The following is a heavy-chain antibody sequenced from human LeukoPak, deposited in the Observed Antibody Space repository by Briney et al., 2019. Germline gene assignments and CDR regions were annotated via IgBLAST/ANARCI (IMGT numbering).Heavy chain of an antibody. CDR1: GFTFSSHG. CDR2: ISYDGSTK. Sequence: GGSLRLSCAASGFTFSSHGMQWVRQAPGKGLEWVAVISYDGSTKYYADSVKGRFTISRDNSKSTLYLQMNSLRAEDTAVYYCARDIGAARYFDYWGQGTQVTVSS. D-gene: IGHD6-13*01. CDR3: ARDIGAARYFDY. J-gene: IGHJ4*02. V-gene: IGHV3-30*03.